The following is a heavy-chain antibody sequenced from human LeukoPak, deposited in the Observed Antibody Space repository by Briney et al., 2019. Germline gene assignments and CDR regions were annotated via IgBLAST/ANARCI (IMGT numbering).Heavy chain of an antibody. Sequence: GGSLRLSCAASGFTFSSYEMNWVRQAPGKGLEWVSYISSSGSTIYYADSVKGRFTISRDNAKNSLYLQMNSLRAEDTAVYYCARKGIVATIAAPYYFDYWGQGTLVTVSS. CDR3: ARKGIVATIAAPYYFDY. V-gene: IGHV3-48*03. CDR2: ISSSGSTI. J-gene: IGHJ4*02. CDR1: GFTFSSYE. D-gene: IGHD5-12*01.